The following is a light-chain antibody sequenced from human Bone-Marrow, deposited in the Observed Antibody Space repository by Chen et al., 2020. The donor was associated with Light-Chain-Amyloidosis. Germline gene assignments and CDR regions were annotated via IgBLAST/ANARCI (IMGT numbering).Light chain of an antibody. CDR1: SGSIATYY. CDR3: QSYQGSSQGV. J-gene: IGLJ3*02. Sequence: NFMLTQPHSLSESPGKTVIISCTRSSGSIATYYVQWYQQRPGSSPTTVIYEDDQRPSGVPDRFSGSIDRSSNSASLTISGLKTEDEADYYCQSYQGSSQGVFGGGTKLTVL. V-gene: IGLV6-57*01. CDR2: EDD.